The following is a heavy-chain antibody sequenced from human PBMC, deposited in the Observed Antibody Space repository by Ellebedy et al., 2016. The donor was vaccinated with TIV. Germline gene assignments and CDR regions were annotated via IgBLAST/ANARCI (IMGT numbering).Heavy chain of an antibody. CDR2: ISGYTDNT. Sequence: AASVKISCKASGYRFSTYGISWVRPAHGQGHEWKGWISGYTDNTEYAEKFQGRVTMTADTSTDTAYMELRSLRSDDKSVYYCAKTHGYYTYMDVWGKGTTVPVS. CDR3: AKTHGYYTYMDV. V-gene: IGHV1-18*04. D-gene: IGHD2-2*02. J-gene: IGHJ6*03. CDR1: GYRFSTYG.